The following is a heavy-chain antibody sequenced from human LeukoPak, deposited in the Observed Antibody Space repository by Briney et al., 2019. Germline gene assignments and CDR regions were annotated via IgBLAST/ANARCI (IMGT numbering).Heavy chain of an antibody. CDR3: ARGRILRFLEWLLMEDAFDI. D-gene: IGHD3-3*01. V-gene: IGHV4-34*01. Sequence: SETLSLTCAVYGGSFSGYYWSWIRQPPGKGLEWIGEINHSGSTNYNPSLKSRVTISVDTSKSQFSLKLSSVTAADTAVYYCARGRILRFLEWLLMEDAFDIWGQGTMVTVSS. CDR1: GGSFSGYY. J-gene: IGHJ3*02. CDR2: INHSGST.